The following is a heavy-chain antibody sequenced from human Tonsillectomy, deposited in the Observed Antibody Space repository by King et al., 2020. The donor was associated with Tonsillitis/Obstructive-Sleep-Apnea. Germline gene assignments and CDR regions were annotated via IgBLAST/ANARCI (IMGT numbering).Heavy chain of an antibody. CDR3: ARRQWELLGHGAFGI. V-gene: IGHV3-11*05. J-gene: IGHJ3*02. D-gene: IGHD1-26*01. CDR1: GFTFSDYY. CDR2: ISSSSSST. Sequence: VQLVESGGGLVKPGGSLRLSCAASGFTFSDYYMSWIRQAPGKGLEGVSYISSSSSSTNYADSVKGRFTISRDNAKNSLYLQMNSLRAEDTAVYYCARRQWELLGHGAFGIWGQGTMVTVSS.